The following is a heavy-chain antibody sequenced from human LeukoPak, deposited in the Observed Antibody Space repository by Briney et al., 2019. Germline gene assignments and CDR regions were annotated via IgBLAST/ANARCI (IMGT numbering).Heavy chain of an antibody. D-gene: IGHD3-16*01. J-gene: IGHJ4*02. CDR2: INHSGST. Sequence: SETLSLTCAVYGGSFSGYYWSWIRQPPGKGLEWIGEINHSGSTNYNPSLKSRVTISVDTSKNQFSLKLSSVTAADTAVYYCARGNRIIHYDYVWGRPVDYWGQGTLVTVSS. CDR1: GGSFSGYY. V-gene: IGHV4-34*01. CDR3: ARGNRIIHYDYVWGRPVDY.